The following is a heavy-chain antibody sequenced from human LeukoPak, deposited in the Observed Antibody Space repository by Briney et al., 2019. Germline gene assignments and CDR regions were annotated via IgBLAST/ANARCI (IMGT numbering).Heavy chain of an antibody. V-gene: IGHV1-2*06. CDR3: ARNLPRDYGDYVAY. D-gene: IGHD4-17*01. Sequence: ASVKVSCKASGYTFTGYYMHWVRQAPGQGLEWMGRINPNSGGTDHAQKFQGRVTMTRDTSISTAYMELSRLRSDDTAVYYCARNLPRDYGDYVAYWGQGTLVTVSS. CDR2: INPNSGGT. CDR1: GYTFTGYY. J-gene: IGHJ4*02.